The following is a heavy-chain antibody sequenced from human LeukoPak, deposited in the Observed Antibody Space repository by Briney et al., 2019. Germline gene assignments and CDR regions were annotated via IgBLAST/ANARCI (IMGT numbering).Heavy chain of an antibody. Sequence: PSETLSLTCTVSGGSISSYYWSWIRQPPGKGLEWIGYIYYSGSTNYNPSLKSRVTISVDTSKNQFSLKLSSVTAADTAVYYCAREHRGGMDVWGQGTTVTVSS. V-gene: IGHV4-59*01. CDR3: AREHRGGMDV. CDR2: IYYSGST. CDR1: GGSISSYY. J-gene: IGHJ6*02.